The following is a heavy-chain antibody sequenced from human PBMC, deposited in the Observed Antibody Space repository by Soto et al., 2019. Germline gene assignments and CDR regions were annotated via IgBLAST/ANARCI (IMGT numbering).Heavy chain of an antibody. CDR1: GGTFSSYA. CDR2: IIPIFGTA. J-gene: IGHJ4*02. CDR3: GRAVDTGDSGGGGYFDY. D-gene: IGHD2-21*02. V-gene: IGHV1-69*01. Sequence: QVQLVQSGAEVKKPGSSVKVSCKASGGTFSSYAISWVRQAPGQGLEWMGGIIPIFGTANYAQKFQGRVTITADESRDTASRELSGRRSGDRAVYYCGRAVDTGDSGGGGYFDYWGQGTLVTVSS.